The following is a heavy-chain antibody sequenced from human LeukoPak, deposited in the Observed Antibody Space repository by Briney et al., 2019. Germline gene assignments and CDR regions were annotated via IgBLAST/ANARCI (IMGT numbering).Heavy chain of an antibody. V-gene: IGHV3-48*02. CDR3: ARDTGNGGIDY. CDR1: GFTFSSYG. J-gene: IGHJ4*02. CDR2: ISSSSTI. Sequence: PGGSLRLSCAASGFTFSSYGMNWVRQAPGKGLEWVSYISSSSTIYYPDSVKGRFTTSRDNAKNSLFLQMNSLRDEDTAVYYCARDTGNGGIDYWGQGTLVTVSS. D-gene: IGHD2-8*02.